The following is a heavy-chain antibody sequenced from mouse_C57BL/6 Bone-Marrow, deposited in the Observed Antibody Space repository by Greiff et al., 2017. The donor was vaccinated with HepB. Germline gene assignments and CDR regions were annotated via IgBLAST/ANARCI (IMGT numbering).Heavy chain of an antibody. Sequence: VQLVESGAELMKPGASVKLSCKATGYTFTGYWIEWVKQRPGHGLEWIGEILPGSGSTNYNEKFKGKATFTADTSSNTAYMQLSSLTTEDSAIYYCAREPTTVVPYYYAMDYWGQGTSVTVSS. CDR3: AREPTTVVPYYYAMDY. D-gene: IGHD1-1*01. CDR1: GYTFTGYW. V-gene: IGHV1-9*01. CDR2: ILPGSGST. J-gene: IGHJ4*01.